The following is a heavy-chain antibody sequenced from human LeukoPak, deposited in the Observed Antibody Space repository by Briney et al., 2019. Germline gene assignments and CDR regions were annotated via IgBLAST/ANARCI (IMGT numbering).Heavy chain of an antibody. CDR2: ISYDGSNK. J-gene: IGHJ4*02. CDR1: GFTFSSYG. Sequence: GGSLRLSCAASGFTFSSYGMHWVRQAPGKGLEWVAVISYDGSNKYYADSVKGRFTISRDNSKNTLYLQMNSLRAEDTAVYYCAKDSHYCSSTSCYGKRRYFDYWGQGTLVTVSS. CDR3: AKDSHYCSSTSCYGKRRYFDY. V-gene: IGHV3-30*18. D-gene: IGHD2-2*01.